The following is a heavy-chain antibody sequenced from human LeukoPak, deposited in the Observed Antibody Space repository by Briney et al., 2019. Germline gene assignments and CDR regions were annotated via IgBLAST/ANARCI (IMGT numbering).Heavy chain of an antibody. CDR3: ARGSTSLDFDY. V-gene: IGHV4-30-2*01. Sequence: SETLSLTCAVSGGSISSGGYSWSWIRQPPGKGLEWIGYIYHSGSTYYNPSLKSRVTISVDRSKNQFSLKLSSVTAADTAVYYCARGSTSLDFDYWGQGTLVTVSS. J-gene: IGHJ4*02. CDR2: IYHSGST. D-gene: IGHD2-2*01. CDR1: GGSISSGGYS.